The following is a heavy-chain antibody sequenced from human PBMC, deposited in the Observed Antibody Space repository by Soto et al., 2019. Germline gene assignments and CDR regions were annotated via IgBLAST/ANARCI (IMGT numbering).Heavy chain of an antibody. J-gene: IGHJ6*03. V-gene: IGHV5-51*01. Sequence: PGESLRISCKGAGYSFTGYWIGWVRQMPGKGLEWMGIIYPGDSDTRYSPSFQGQVTISADKSISTAYLQWSSLKASDTAMYYCARHGQNGYDYGGYYYYYYMDVWGKGTTVTVSS. CDR2: IYPGDSDT. D-gene: IGHD5-12*01. CDR1: GYSFTGYW. CDR3: ARHGQNGYDYGGYYYYYYMDV.